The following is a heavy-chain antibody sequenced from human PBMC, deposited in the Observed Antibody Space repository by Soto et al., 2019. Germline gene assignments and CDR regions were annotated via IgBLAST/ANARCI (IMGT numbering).Heavy chain of an antibody. J-gene: IGHJ6*02. CDR3: ARDLSAAAGLPYYCCYGMDV. V-gene: IGHV1-69*06. Sequence: SVKVSCKASGGTFSSYAISWERQAPGQGLEWMGGIIPIFGTANYAQKFQGRVTITADKSTSTAYMELSSLRSEDTAVYYCARDLSAAAGLPYYCCYGMDVWGQGTTVTVSS. D-gene: IGHD6-13*01. CDR1: GGTFSSYA. CDR2: IIPIFGTA.